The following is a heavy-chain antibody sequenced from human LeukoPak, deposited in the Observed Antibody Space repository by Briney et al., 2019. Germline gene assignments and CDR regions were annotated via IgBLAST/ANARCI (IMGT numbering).Heavy chain of an antibody. J-gene: IGHJ3*02. V-gene: IGHV1-69*01. Sequence: SVKVSCKASGGTFNNFAICWVRQAPGQGLEWMGGIFPVSGTPTYAQKFQGRVTITADESTRTAHMELSSLRSDDTAVYYCARGPHTSSWYKHAFDIWAQGTMVTVSS. CDR3: ARGPHTSSWYKHAFDI. CDR1: GGTFNNFA. D-gene: IGHD6-13*01. CDR2: IFPVSGTP.